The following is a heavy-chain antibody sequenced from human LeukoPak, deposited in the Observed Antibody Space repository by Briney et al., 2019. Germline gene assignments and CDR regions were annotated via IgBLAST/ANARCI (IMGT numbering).Heavy chain of an antibody. V-gene: IGHV3-53*01. CDR1: GFTVSSNY. J-gene: IGHJ6*03. D-gene: IGHD7-27*01. CDR3: ARAPNRAYYMDV. Sequence: PGGSLRLSCAVSGFTVSSNYMSWVRQAPGKGLEWVSVIYSGGTTYYADSVKGRFTISRDNSKNTLYLQMNSLRAEDTAVYYCARAPNRAYYMDVWGKGTTVTVPS. CDR2: IYSGGTT.